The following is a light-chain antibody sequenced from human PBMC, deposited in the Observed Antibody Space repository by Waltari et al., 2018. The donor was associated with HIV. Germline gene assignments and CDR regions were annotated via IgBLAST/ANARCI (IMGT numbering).Light chain of an antibody. Sequence: EIVLTQSPGTLSLSPGERATLSCRASQSVSNNYLAWYQQRPGQAPRLLIYGASNRATGIPDRFSGTGSGTDFTLTISRLEPEDFAVFYCQQYGSSPLTFGGGTKVEIK. CDR2: GAS. V-gene: IGKV3-20*01. J-gene: IGKJ4*01. CDR1: QSVSNNY. CDR3: QQYGSSPLT.